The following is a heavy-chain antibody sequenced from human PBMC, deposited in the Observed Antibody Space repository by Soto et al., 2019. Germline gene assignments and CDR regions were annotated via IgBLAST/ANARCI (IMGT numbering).Heavy chain of an antibody. V-gene: IGHV3-74*03. CDR3: ARQSSSWYDY. CDR1: GLTFRRYW. J-gene: IGHJ4*02. D-gene: IGHD6-13*01. CDR2: INSDGTSS. Sequence: LRLSCEASGLTFRRYWMHWVRQVPGKGLVWVSSINSDGTSSTYADSVKGRFTISRDNAKNSLYLQMNSLRAEDTAVYYCARQSSSWYDYWGQGTLVTVSS.